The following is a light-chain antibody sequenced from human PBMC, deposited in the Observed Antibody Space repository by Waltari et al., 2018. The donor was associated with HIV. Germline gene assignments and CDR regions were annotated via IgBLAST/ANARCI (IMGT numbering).Light chain of an antibody. J-gene: IGLJ3*02. CDR1: NSNIGSTYD. CDR3: QSYDSRLSAWV. V-gene: IGLV1-40*01. CDR2: ANK. Sequence: QSVLTQPPSVSGAPGQRVTISCTGSNSNIGSTYDVHWYQLLPGKAPKLLIYANKTRPSGVPDRFSGSKSGASASLAITGLQAEDEADYSCQSYDSRLSAWVFGGGTKVTVL.